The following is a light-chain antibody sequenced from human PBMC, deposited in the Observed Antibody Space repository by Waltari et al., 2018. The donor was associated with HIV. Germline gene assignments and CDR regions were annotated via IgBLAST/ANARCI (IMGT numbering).Light chain of an antibody. CDR2: SSN. CDR3: AAWDDSLSGYV. J-gene: IGLJ1*01. V-gene: IGLV1-47*01. Sequence: QSVLTQPPSASGTPGKRVTISCSGSSSNLGSSYVYWYPQVPGTAPKLLIYSSNHRPSGVPDRFSGSKSGTSASLAISGLRSEDEADYYCAAWDDSLSGYVFGTGTKVTVL. CDR1: SSNLGSSY.